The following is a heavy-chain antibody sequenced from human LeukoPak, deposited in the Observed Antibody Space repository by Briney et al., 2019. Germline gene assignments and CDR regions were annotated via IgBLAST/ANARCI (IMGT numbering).Heavy chain of an antibody. V-gene: IGHV3-48*02. CDR1: GFTFSSYS. D-gene: IGHD2-15*01. J-gene: IGHJ4*02. Sequence: GGSLRLSCAASGFTFSSYSMKWVRQAPGKGLEWVSYISSSSTIYYADSVKGRFTISKDNAKNSLYLQMNSLSDEDTAVYYCARDYCSGVTCHPDYWGQGTLVTVSS. CDR3: ARDYCSGVTCHPDY. CDR2: ISSSSTI.